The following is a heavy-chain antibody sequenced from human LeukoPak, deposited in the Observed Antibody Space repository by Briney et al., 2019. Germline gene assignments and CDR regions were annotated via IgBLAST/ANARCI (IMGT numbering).Heavy chain of an antibody. D-gene: IGHD3-10*01. CDR2: INSDGSST. CDR1: GFTFSSYW. J-gene: IGHJ5*02. CDR3: ARDYYGSGSPNWSDP. Sequence: GGSLRLSCAASGFTFSSYWMHWVRQAPGKGLVWVSRINSDGSSTSYADSVKGRFTISRDNAKNTLYLQMNGLRAEDTAVYYCARDYYGSGSPNWSDPWGQGTLVTVSS. V-gene: IGHV3-74*01.